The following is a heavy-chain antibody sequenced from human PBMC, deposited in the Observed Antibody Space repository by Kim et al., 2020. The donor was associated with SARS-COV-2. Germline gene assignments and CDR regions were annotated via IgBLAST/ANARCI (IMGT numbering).Heavy chain of an antibody. CDR3: GRDNWSPYWYFDL. J-gene: IGHJ2*01. CDR1: GFTFSSYS. D-gene: IGHD3-3*01. V-gene: IGHV3-48*02. CDR2: IDGSSTTI. Sequence: GGSLRLSCVGSGFTFSSYSMNWLRQAPGKGLEWISYIDGSSTTIYYADSVRGRFTISRDNAENSLFLQMNSLRDEDTAIYYCGRDNWSPYWYFDLWGRGALVAVSS.